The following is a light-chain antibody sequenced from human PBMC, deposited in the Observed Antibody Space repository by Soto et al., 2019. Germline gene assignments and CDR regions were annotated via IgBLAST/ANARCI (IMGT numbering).Light chain of an antibody. V-gene: IGKV3-15*01. CDR2: ATS. Sequence: EIVMTQSPATLSVSPGERATLSCRASQSISSNLAWYQQKPGQAPRILIYATSTRATGIPARFSGSGSGTEFTLTISSLQSEDFAEYHCQQYNNWPQTFGQGTKVDIK. J-gene: IGKJ1*01. CDR3: QQYNNWPQT. CDR1: QSISSN.